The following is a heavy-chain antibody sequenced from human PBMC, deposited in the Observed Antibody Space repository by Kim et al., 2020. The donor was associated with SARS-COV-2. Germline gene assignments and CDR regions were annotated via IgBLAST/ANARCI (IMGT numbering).Heavy chain of an antibody. CDR3: AKDVRLLSYYYYGMDV. D-gene: IGHD2-8*01. CDR2: ISWNSGSI. Sequence: GGSLRLSCAASGFTFDDYAMHWVRQAPGKGLEWVSGISWNSGSIGYADSVKGRFTISRDNAKNSLYLQMNSLRAEDTALYYCAKDVRLLSYYYYGMDVWGQGTTVAGSS. V-gene: IGHV3-9*01. CDR1: GFTFDDYA. J-gene: IGHJ6*02.